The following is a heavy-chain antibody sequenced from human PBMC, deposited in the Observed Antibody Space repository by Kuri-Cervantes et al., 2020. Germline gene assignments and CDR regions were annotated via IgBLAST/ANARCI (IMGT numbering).Heavy chain of an antibody. CDR3: ARQRAGELGDEDWFDP. CDR2: VYYSGST. J-gene: IGHJ5*02. Sequence: SETLSLTCTVSGGSVRSGNYYWSWIRQPPGKGLEWIGYVYYSGSTYYNPSLKSRVTISVDKSTNQFSLKLSSVTAADTAVYYCARQRAGELGDEDWFDPWGQGTLVTVSS. CDR1: GGSVRSGNYY. V-gene: IGHV4-30-4*08. D-gene: IGHD1-26*01.